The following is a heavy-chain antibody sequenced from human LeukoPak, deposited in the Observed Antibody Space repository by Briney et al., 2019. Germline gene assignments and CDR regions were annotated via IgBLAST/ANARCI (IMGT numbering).Heavy chain of an antibody. CDR3: AREGGCSGGSCQGAFDI. D-gene: IGHD2-15*01. V-gene: IGHV4-4*07. CDR1: GGSISSYY. Sequence: SETLSLTCTVSGGSISSYYWSWIRQPAGKGLEWIGRIYTSGSTNYNPSLKSRVTMSVDTSKNQFSLKLSSVTAADTAVYYCAREGGCSGGSCQGAFDIWGQGTMLTVSS. CDR2: IYTSGST. J-gene: IGHJ3*02.